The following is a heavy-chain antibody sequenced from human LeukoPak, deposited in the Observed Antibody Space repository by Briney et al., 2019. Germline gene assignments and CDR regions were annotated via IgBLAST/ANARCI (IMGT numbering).Heavy chain of an antibody. V-gene: IGHV3-53*01. D-gene: IGHD6-13*01. CDR2: IYSGGST. CDR3: AREAHSTLGLYYFDY. J-gene: IGHJ4*02. Sequence: GGSLRLSCAASGFTVSSNYMSWVRQAPGKGLEWVSVIYSGGSTYYADSVKGRFTISRDNSKNTLYLQMNSLRAEDTAVYYCAREAHSTLGLYYFDYWGQGTLVTVSS. CDR1: GFTVSSNY.